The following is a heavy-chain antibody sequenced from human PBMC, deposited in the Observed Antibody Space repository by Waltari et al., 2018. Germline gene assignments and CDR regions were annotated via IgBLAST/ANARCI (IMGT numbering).Heavy chain of an antibody. Sequence: QVQLQESGPGLVKPSETLSLTCTVSGGSISSHYWSWIRQPPGKGLEWIGYIYYSGSPNYNPSLKSRVTISVDTSKNQFSLKLSSVTAADTAVYYWARGPARYYYESRGQGTLVTVSS. V-gene: IGHV4-59*11. CDR3: ARGPARYYYES. D-gene: IGHD3-22*01. J-gene: IGHJ4*02. CDR1: GGSISSHY. CDR2: IYYSGSP.